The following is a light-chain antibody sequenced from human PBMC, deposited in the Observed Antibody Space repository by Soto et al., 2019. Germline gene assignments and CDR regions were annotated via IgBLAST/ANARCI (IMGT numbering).Light chain of an antibody. CDR1: SSDIGGYKS. Sequence: QSALTQPASVSGSPGQSITISCTGTSSDIGGYKSVSWYQQHPGKAPKLIIYDVSNRPSGVSNRFSGSKSGNTASLTISGLQAEDEADYYCSSYTSSSTLVLFGGGTKLTVL. CDR2: DVS. CDR3: SSYTSSSTLVL. J-gene: IGLJ2*01. V-gene: IGLV2-14*01.